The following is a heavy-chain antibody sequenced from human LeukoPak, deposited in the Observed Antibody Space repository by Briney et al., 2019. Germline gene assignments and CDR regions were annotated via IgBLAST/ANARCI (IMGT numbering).Heavy chain of an antibody. Sequence: GGSLRLSCAASGFTFDDYAMHWVRQAPGKGLEWVSGISWNSGSIGYADSVKGRFTISRDNAKNSLYLQMNSLRAEDTALYYCAKAAAWTEYRLPEYWGQGTLVTVSS. CDR1: GFTFDDYA. D-gene: IGHD2-2*01. CDR2: ISWNSGSI. V-gene: IGHV3-9*01. J-gene: IGHJ4*02. CDR3: AKAAAWTEYRLPEY.